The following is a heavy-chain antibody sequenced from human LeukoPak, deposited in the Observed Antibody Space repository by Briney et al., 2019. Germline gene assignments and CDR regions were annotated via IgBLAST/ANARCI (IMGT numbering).Heavy chain of an antibody. CDR1: GFTFSDYY. V-gene: IGHV3-11*06. Sequence: GGSLRLSCAASGFTFSDYYMSWIRQAPGKGLKWVSYISSSSSYTNYADSVKGRFTISRDNAKNSLYLQMNSLRAEDTAVYYCARVLPAVAGRGAFDIWGQGTMVTVSS. J-gene: IGHJ3*02. D-gene: IGHD6-19*01. CDR3: ARVLPAVAGRGAFDI. CDR2: ISSSSSYT.